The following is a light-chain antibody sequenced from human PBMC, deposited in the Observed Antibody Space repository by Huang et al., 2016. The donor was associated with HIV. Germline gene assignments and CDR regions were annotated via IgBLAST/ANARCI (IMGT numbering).Light chain of an antibody. Sequence: DIVMTQSPVSLPVTPGEPAFISCRANQSLLHNTGQHYLEWYFQKPGQSPQLLIYLGSNRASGVPDHISAGGLGTEFTLIITRVEAADVGIYYCMQSLQTQYTFGPGTRVDL. V-gene: IGKV2-28*01. J-gene: IGKJ3*01. CDR3: MQSLQTQYT. CDR1: QSLLHNTGQHY. CDR2: LGS.